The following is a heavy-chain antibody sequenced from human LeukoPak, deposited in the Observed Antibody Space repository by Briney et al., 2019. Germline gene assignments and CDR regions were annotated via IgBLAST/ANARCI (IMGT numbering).Heavy chain of an antibody. CDR2: IKQDGSEK. Sequence: GGSLRLSCAASGFTFSSYWMSWVRQAPGKGLEWVANIKQDGSEKYYVDSVKGRFTISRDNAKNSLYLQMNSLRAEDTAVYFCVADSGGSRYWGQGTLVTVPS. D-gene: IGHD2-15*01. J-gene: IGHJ4*02. CDR1: GFTFSSYW. CDR3: VADSGGSRY. V-gene: IGHV3-7*01.